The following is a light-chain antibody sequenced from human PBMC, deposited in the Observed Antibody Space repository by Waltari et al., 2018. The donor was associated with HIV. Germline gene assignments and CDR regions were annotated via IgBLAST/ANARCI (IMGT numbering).Light chain of an antibody. CDR1: SSNIGAGYD. Sequence: QSVLTQPPSVSGAPGQRVTIPCTGISSNIGAGYDVHWYQQLPGTAPKFLIDGNIKWPSWVPDRFAGSKSGTSASLAITGLQVEDEADYYCQSYDSSLGGWVFGTGTKVTVL. V-gene: IGLV1-40*01. J-gene: IGLJ1*01. CDR2: GNI. CDR3: QSYDSSLGGWV.